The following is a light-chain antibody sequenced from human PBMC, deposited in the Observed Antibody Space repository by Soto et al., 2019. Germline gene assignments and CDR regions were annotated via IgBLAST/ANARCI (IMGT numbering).Light chain of an antibody. Sequence: DIQMTQSPSTLSASIGDRVTITCRASQSISDWLAWHQQKPGKAPKLLIYKASSLESGVPSRFSGSGSGTEFTLTISSLQPDDFATHYCQQYDSYWTFGQGTKVDIK. J-gene: IGKJ1*01. CDR2: KAS. V-gene: IGKV1-5*03. CDR1: QSISDW. CDR3: QQYDSYWT.